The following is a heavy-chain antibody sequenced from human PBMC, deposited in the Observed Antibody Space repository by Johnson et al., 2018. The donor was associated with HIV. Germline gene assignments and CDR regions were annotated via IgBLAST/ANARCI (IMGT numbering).Heavy chain of an antibody. CDR1: GFTFSNYA. J-gene: IGHJ3*02. CDR3: AKGCRWLLERTYAFDI. Sequence: QVQLVESGGGVVQPGRSLRLSCAASGFTFSNYAMHWVRQAPGKGLEWVAVIWYDGSDKYYADSVKGRFTISRDNSRNTVYLQMNSLRVEDTAVYYCAKGCRWLLERTYAFDIWGQGTMVTVSS. CDR2: IWYDGSDK. V-gene: IGHV3-33*06. D-gene: IGHD3-22*01.